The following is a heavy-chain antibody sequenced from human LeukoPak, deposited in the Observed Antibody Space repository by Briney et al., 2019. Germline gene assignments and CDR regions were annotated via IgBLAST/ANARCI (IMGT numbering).Heavy chain of an antibody. D-gene: IGHD6-19*01. J-gene: IGHJ6*03. CDR3: ARVVAVASSERRPGYYYMDV. CDR1: VFTFSSYS. CDR2: ISSSRSYI. V-gene: IGHV3-21*01. Sequence: GGSLRLSCAASVFTFSSYSMIWVRQAPGKGLEWVSSISSSRSYIYYADSVKGRFTITRDNAKNSLYLQMNSLRAEDTAVYYCARVVAVASSERRPGYYYMDVWGKGTTVTVSS.